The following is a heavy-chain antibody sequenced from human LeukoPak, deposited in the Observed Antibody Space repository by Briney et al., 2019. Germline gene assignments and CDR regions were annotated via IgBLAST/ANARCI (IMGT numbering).Heavy chain of an antibody. Sequence: PGGSLRLSCAASGFTFSNYAMTWVRQAPGKGLEWVSALTACGGTTYYADSVKGRFTTSRDNSKNTLYLQMNSLRAEDTAVYYCAKLPREYCSSTSCPNWFDTWGQGTLVTVFS. J-gene: IGHJ5*02. V-gene: IGHV3-23*01. D-gene: IGHD2-2*01. CDR2: LTACGGTT. CDR3: AKLPREYCSSTSCPNWFDT. CDR1: GFTFSNYA.